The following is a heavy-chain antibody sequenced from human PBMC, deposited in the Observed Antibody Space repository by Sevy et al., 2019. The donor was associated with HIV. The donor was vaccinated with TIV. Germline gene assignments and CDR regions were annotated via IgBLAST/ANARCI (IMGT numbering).Heavy chain of an antibody. CDR3: ARDTPYYGSGSYYM. D-gene: IGHD3-10*01. J-gene: IGHJ4*02. CDR2: IYSGGST. V-gene: IGHV3-53*01. CDR1: GFTVSSNY. Sequence: GGSLRLSCAASGFTVSSNYMSWVRQAPGKGLEWVSVIYSGGSTYYADTAKGRFTISSDNSKNTLYLQMNSLRAEDTAVYYCARDTPYYGSGSYYMWGQGTLVIVSS.